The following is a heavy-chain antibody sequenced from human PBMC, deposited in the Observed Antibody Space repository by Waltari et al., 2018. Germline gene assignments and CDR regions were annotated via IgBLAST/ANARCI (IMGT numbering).Heavy chain of an antibody. J-gene: IGHJ4*02. CDR3: ARGAGSSAFDY. Sequence: EVHLLDSGVCLVQPGESQKLSCEASGFTFSRYAISWVRQAPGKGLEWVSSISRSGGGTYYADSVKGRFTISRDDSTNTLHLQMNSLRAEDTAVYYCARGAGSSAFDYWGQGTLVTVSS. CDR2: ISRSGGGT. CDR1: GFTFSRYA. V-gene: IGHV3-23*01. D-gene: IGHD2-15*01.